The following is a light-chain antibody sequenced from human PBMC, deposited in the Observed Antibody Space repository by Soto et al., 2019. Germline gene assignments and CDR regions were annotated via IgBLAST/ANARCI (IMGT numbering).Light chain of an antibody. V-gene: IGKV3-20*01. Sequence: EVVVTQSPGTLSLSPGERATLSCRASQSVTSDYLAWYQQKPGQSPRLLIYGASSRATGIPDRFSGSGSGTDFTLTISRLEPEDFAVYYCQQYGSPITFGQGTRLEI. CDR3: QQYGSPIT. CDR1: QSVTSDY. J-gene: IGKJ5*01. CDR2: GAS.